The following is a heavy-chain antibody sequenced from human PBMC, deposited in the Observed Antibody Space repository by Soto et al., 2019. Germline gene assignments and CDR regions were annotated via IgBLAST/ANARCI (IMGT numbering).Heavy chain of an antibody. CDR2: INPSGGST. CDR3: ARADYYDSSGFYYDC. CDR1: GYIFTNHY. D-gene: IGHD3-22*01. V-gene: IGHV1-46*01. J-gene: IGHJ4*02. Sequence: QVQLVQSGAEVKKPGASVKGSCKASGYIFTNHYIHWVRQAPGQGLEWMGIINPSGGSTNYLQKFQCRITMTRDTSTSTVYMELSSLRSEDTAVYFCARADYYDSSGFYYDCWGQGSLVTVSS.